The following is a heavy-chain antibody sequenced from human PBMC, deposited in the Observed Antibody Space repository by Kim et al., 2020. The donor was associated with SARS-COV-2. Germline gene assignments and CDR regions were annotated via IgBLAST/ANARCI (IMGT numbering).Heavy chain of an antibody. CDR1: GFTFNTYA. D-gene: IGHD1-1*01. CDR2: VVGSGRAT. CDR3: AKDAGGNWHGYFNA. J-gene: IGHJ1*01. Sequence: GGSLRLSCAASGFTFNTYAMSWVRQAPGKGLEWVSVVVGSGRATYYTDSVKGRFTISRDNVKNTVYLQMSSLRAEDTAVYYCAKDAGGNWHGYFNAWGQGTLVIVSS. V-gene: IGHV3-23*01.